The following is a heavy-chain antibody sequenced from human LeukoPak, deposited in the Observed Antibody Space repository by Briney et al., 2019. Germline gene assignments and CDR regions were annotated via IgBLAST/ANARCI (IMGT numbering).Heavy chain of an antibody. CDR1: GYSISSGYY. CDR3: ARDESGYGSGSLSWFDP. Sequence: SETLSLTCTVSGYSISSGYYWGWIRQPPGKGLEWIGSIYHSGSTYYNPSLKSRVTISVDTSKNQFSLKLSSVTAADTAVYHCARDESGYGSGSLSWFDPWGQGTLVTVSS. V-gene: IGHV4-38-2*02. CDR2: IYHSGST. J-gene: IGHJ5*02. D-gene: IGHD3-10*01.